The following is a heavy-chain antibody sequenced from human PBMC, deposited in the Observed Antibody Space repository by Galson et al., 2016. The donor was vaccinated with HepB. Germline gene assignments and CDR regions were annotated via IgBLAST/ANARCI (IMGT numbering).Heavy chain of an antibody. D-gene: IGHD1-1*01. Sequence: SLRISCAASGFTFSSYAMRWVRQAPGKRLDWVSPTSGSGGSTYYANSVRGRFTISRDNPQNSVDLQMNTLRADDTAVYYLARSVEGHFDYWGQGILVTVSS. CDR3: ARSVEGHFDY. CDR1: GFTFSSYA. J-gene: IGHJ4*02. CDR2: TSGSGGST. V-gene: IGHV3-23*01.